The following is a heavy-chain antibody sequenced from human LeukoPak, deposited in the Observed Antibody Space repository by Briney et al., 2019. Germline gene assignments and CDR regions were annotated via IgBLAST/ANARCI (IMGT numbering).Heavy chain of an antibody. J-gene: IGHJ4*02. CDR1: GFSIRGYW. V-gene: IGHV3-74*01. CDR3: VRDGDAYDFDH. Sequence: PGGSLRLSCAASGFSIRGYWMHWVRQAPGKGLMWVSRIKSDGSWTNYADSARGRFTISRDNAKNTPYLQMIGLRAEDTAIYYCVRDGDAYDFDHWGQGILVTVSS. D-gene: IGHD5-12*01. CDR2: IKSDGSWT.